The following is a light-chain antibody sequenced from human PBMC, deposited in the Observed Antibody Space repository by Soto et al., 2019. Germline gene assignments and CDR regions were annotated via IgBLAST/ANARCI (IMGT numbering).Light chain of an antibody. V-gene: IGLV2-14*01. J-gene: IGLJ1*01. Sequence: QSALTQPASVSGSPGQSITISCTGTSSDAGGYNYVSWYQQHPGKAPKLMIFEVSNRPSGISYRFSGSKSGNTASLTISGLQAEDEGDYYCSSYTSTSTRVFGSGTKLTVL. CDR3: SSYTSTSTRV. CDR1: SSDAGGYNY. CDR2: EVS.